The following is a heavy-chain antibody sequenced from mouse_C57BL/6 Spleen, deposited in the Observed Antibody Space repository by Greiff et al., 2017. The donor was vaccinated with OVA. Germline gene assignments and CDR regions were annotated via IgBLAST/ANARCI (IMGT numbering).Heavy chain of an antibody. J-gene: IGHJ2*01. D-gene: IGHD5-1*01. Sequence: VQLQESGAELVKPGASVKISCKASGYAFSSYWMNWVKQRPGKGLEWIGQIYPGDGDTNYNGKFKGKATLTADKSSSTAYMQLSSLTSEDSAVYFCARAGGTYYFDYWGQGTTLTVSS. CDR2: IYPGDGDT. CDR1: GYAFSSYW. CDR3: ARAGGTYYFDY. V-gene: IGHV1-80*01.